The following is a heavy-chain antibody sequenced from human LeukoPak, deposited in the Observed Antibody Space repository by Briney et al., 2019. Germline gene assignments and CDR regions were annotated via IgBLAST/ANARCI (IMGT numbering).Heavy chain of an antibody. Sequence: SETLSLTCTVSGGSISIYYWSWIRQPPGKGLEWMGYIYYSGSTNYNPSLKSRVTISVDTSKNQFSLKLSSVTAADTAVYYCARAWQLALDYWGQGTLVTVSS. CDR3: ARAWQLALDY. CDR2: IYYSGST. CDR1: GGSISIYY. D-gene: IGHD6-6*01. J-gene: IGHJ4*02. V-gene: IGHV4-59*01.